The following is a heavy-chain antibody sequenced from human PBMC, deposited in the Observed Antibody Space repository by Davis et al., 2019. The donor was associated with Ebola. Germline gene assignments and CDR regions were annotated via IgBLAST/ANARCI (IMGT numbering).Heavy chain of an antibody. CDR1: GGTFSSYA. CDR3: ATDPSGYGMDV. D-gene: IGHD3-10*01. Sequence: AASVKVSCKASGGTFSSYAISWVRQAPGQGLEWMGGIIPIFGTANYAQKFQGRVTITADESTSTAYMELSSLRSEDTAVYYCATDPSGYGMDVWGQGTLVTVSS. J-gene: IGHJ6*02. V-gene: IGHV1-69*13. CDR2: IIPIFGTA.